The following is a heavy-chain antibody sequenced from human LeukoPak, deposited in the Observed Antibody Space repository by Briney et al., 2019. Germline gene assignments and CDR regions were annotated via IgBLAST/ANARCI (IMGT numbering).Heavy chain of an antibody. CDR3: ARPRGAEGAFDI. D-gene: IGHD4-17*01. CDR2: ISSSSSYI. J-gene: IGHJ3*02. Sequence: GGSLRLSCAASGFTFSTYRMNWVRQAPGKGLEWVSSISSSSSYIYYADSVKGRFTISRDNAKNSLYLQMNSLRAEDTAVYYCARPRGAEGAFDIWGQGTMVTVSS. V-gene: IGHV3-21*01. CDR1: GFTFSTYR.